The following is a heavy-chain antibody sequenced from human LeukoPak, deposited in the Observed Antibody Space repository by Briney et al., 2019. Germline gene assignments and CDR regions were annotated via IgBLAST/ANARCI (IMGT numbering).Heavy chain of an antibody. CDR1: GFTFSSYA. D-gene: IGHD6-19*01. Sequence: GGSLRLFCAASGFTFSSYAMSWVRQAPGKGLEGVSLISGSGGSTYYAGSVKGRFTISRDNAKNSLYLLMNSLRAEDTAVYYCAGYSSGWFGAFHIWGQGTMVTVSS. V-gene: IGHV3-23*01. CDR3: AGYSSGWFGAFHI. CDR2: ISGSGGST. J-gene: IGHJ3*02.